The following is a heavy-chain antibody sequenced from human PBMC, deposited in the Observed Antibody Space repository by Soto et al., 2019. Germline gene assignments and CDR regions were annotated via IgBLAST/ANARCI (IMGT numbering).Heavy chain of an antibody. V-gene: IGHV3-30*18. CDR1: GFIFSNYG. CDR3: AKESTPRVSHMFDM. D-gene: IGHD2-21*01. CDR2: ISHDGKVQ. Sequence: QVQLVQSGGGVVQPGRSLRLSCAASGFIFSNYGMHWVRQAPGKGLVWVAVISHDGKVQYYADSVKGRFTISRDNSKNTMYLQMNSLRADDTAVYYCAKESTPRVSHMFDMWGQGTMVTVSS. J-gene: IGHJ3*02.